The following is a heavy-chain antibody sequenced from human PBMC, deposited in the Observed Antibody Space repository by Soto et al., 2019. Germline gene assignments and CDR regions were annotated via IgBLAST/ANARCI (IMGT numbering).Heavy chain of an antibody. D-gene: IGHD2-15*01. CDR3: ARLRRYCSGGSCYFGAFDI. V-gene: IGHV4-39*01. Sequence: SETLSLTCTVSGGSISSSSYYWGWIRQPPGKGLEWIGSIYYSGSTYYNPSLKSRVTISVDTSKNQFSLKLSSVTAADTAVYYCARLRRYCSGGSCYFGAFDIWGQGTMVTVSS. CDR1: GGSISSSSYY. CDR2: IYYSGST. J-gene: IGHJ3*02.